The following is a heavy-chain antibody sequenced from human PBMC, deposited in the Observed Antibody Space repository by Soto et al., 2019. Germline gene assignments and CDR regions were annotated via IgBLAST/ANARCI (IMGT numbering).Heavy chain of an antibody. V-gene: IGHV1-69*12. J-gene: IGHJ3*02. D-gene: IGHD1-26*01. CDR3: ARDLLSYRGVGATFGHGESDAFDI. CDR1: GGTFNSYA. CDR2: IIPILGTA. Sequence: QVQLVQSGAEVKKPGSSVKVSCKASGGTFNSYAISWVRQAPGQGLEWMGGIIPILGTANYAQKFQGRVTITADESTSTAYMELSSLRSEDTAVYYCARDLLSYRGVGATFGHGESDAFDIWGQGTMVTVSS.